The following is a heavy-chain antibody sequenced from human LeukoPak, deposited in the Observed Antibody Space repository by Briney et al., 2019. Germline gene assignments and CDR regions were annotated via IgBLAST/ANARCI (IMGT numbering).Heavy chain of an antibody. V-gene: IGHV3-21*01. CDR3: ARDGRFLEWLSGYYMDV. J-gene: IGHJ6*03. CDR1: GFTFSSYS. D-gene: IGHD3-3*01. Sequence: GGSLRLSCAASGFTFSSYSMNRVRQAPGKGLEWVSSISSSSSYIYYADSVKGRFTISRDNAKNSLYLQMNSLRAEDTAVYYCARDGRFLEWLSGYYMDVWGKGTTVTVSS. CDR2: ISSSSSYI.